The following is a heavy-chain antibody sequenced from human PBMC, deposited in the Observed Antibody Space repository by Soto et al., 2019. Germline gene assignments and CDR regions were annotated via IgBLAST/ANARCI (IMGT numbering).Heavy chain of an antibody. CDR3: ARDVTIFGVVTGSGMDV. J-gene: IGHJ6*02. CDR2: IRNKANTYTT. Sequence: GGSLRLSCAASGFTFSDYYMDWVRQAPGKGQEKVGRIRNKANTYTTEYAASVKGRFTISGDESKNSLYLQMNSLKTEDTAVYYCARDVTIFGVVTGSGMDVWGQGTTVTVSS. D-gene: IGHD3-3*01. V-gene: IGHV3-72*01. CDR1: GFTFSDYY.